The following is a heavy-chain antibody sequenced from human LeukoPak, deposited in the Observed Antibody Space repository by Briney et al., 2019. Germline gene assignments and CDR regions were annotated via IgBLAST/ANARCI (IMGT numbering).Heavy chain of an antibody. J-gene: IGHJ4*02. CDR3: AKVKYSSGWIDY. CDR1: GFTFDDYA. V-gene: IGHV3-9*01. CDR2: ISWNSGSI. D-gene: IGHD6-19*01. Sequence: PGRSLRLSCAASGFTFDDYAMHWVRQAPGKGLEWVSGISWNSGSIGYADSVKGRFTISRDNAKISLYLQMNSLRAEDTALYYCAKVKYSSGWIDYWGQGTLVTVSS.